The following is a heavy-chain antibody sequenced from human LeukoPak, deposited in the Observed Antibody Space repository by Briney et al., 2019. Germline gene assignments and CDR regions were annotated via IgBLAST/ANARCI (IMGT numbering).Heavy chain of an antibody. V-gene: IGHV3-21*01. CDR3: ARAYSSGWPDY. D-gene: IGHD6-19*01. CDR1: GFTFSSYS. J-gene: IGHJ4*02. Sequence: GGSLRLSCAASGFTFSSYSMTWVRQAPGKGLEWVSSISSSSSYIYYADSVKGRFTISRDNAKNSLYLQMNSLRAEDTAVYYCARAYSSGWPDYWGQGTLVTVSS. CDR2: ISSSSSYI.